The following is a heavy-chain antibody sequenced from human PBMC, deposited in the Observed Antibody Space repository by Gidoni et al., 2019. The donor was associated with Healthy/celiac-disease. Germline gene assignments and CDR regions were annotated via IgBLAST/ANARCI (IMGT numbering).Heavy chain of an antibody. Sequence: EVQLVESGGGLAQPGGFLRLSCAASGFPFSSYDMHWVRQATGKGLEWVSAIGTAGDTYYPGSVKGRFTISREKAKNSLYLQMNSLRAGDTAVYYCARAGQQWPYYFDYWGQGTLVTVSS. CDR2: IGTAGDT. V-gene: IGHV3-13*01. D-gene: IGHD6-19*01. CDR1: GFPFSSYD. J-gene: IGHJ4*02. CDR3: ARAGQQWPYYFDY.